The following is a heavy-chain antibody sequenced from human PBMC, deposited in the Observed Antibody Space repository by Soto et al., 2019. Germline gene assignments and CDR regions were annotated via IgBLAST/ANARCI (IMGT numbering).Heavy chain of an antibody. V-gene: IGHV4-59*01. CDR1: GGSISSYY. CDR3: ARGFETYYDFWSGYYTGYYYYGMDV. D-gene: IGHD3-3*01. CDR2: IYYSGST. Sequence: ETLSLTCTVSGGSISSYYWSWIRQPPGKGLEWIGYIYYSGSTNYNPSLKSRVTISVDTSKNQFSLKLSSVTAADTAVYYCARGFETYYDFWSGYYTGYYYYGMDVWGQGTTVTVSS. J-gene: IGHJ6*02.